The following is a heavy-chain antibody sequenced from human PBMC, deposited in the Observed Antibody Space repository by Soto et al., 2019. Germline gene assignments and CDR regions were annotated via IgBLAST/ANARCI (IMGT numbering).Heavy chain of an antibody. J-gene: IGHJ6*03. D-gene: IGHD5-18*01. V-gene: IGHV4-31*03. CDR2: IYYSGST. CDR3: ASGTAMAAVYYYYYMDV. Sequence: QVQLQESGPGLVKPSQTLSLTCTVSGGSISSGGYYWSWIRQHPGKGLGWIGYIYYSGSTYYNPSLKRRVTISVDTSKNQYSLKLSSVTAADTAVYYCASGTAMAAVYYYYYMDVWGKGTTVTVSS. CDR1: GGSISSGGYY.